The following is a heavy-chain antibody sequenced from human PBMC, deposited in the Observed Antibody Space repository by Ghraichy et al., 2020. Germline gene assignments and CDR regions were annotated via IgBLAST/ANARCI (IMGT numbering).Heavy chain of an antibody. D-gene: IGHD3-10*01. CDR1: GFTFRV. Sequence: GGSLRLSCAASGFTFRVHWVRQAPGKGLEWVAAISDDGKNKYYADSVKGRFTISRDNSKNTLYLQMSSLRAEDTAVYYCAKEGSGGWFDSWGQGTLVTVSS. J-gene: IGHJ5*01. V-gene: IGHV3-30*18. CDR3: AKEGSGGWFDS. CDR2: ISDDGKNK.